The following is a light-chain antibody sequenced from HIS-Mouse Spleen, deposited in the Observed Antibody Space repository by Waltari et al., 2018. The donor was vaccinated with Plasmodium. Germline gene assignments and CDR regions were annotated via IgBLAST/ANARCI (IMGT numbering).Light chain of an antibody. CDR1: QGIRND. J-gene: IGKJ2*01. CDR2: AAS. V-gene: IGKV1-6*01. CDR3: LQDYNYPYT. Sequence: AIQMTQSPSSLSASVGDRVTITCRASQGIRNDLGWYQQKPGKAPKLLISAASSLQSGVPSRFIGGGSGTDFTLTISSLQPEDFATYYCLQDYNYPYTFGQGTKLEIK.